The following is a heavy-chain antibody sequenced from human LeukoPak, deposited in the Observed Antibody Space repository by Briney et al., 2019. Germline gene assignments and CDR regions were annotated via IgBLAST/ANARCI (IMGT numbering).Heavy chain of an antibody. J-gene: IGHJ6*02. V-gene: IGHV3-11*01. CDR3: ASDGDPYYYYGMDV. Sequence: GGSLRLSCAASGFTFSDYYMSWIRQAPGKRLEWVSYISSSGSTIYYADSVKGRFTISRDNAKNSLYLQMNSLRAEDTAVYYCASDGDPYYYYGMDVWGQGTTVTVSS. CDR2: ISSSGSTI. D-gene: IGHD4-17*01. CDR1: GFTFSDYY.